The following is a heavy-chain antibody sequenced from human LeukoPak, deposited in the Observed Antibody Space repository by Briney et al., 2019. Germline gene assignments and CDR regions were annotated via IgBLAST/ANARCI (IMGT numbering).Heavy chain of an antibody. V-gene: IGHV3-33*01. CDR3: AREGQRFRHPYYFDY. D-gene: IGHD3-16*01. CDR2: IWYDGSNK. J-gene: IGHJ4*02. CDR1: GFTFSSYG. Sequence: PGGTLRLSCAASGFTFSSYGMHWVRQAPGKGLEWVAVIWYDGSNKYYADSVKGRFTISRDNSKSTLYLQMNSLRAEGPAVYRRAREGQRFRHPYYFDYWGQGTLVTVSS.